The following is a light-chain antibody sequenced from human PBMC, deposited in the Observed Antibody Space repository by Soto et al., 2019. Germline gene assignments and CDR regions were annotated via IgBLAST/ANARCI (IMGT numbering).Light chain of an antibody. J-gene: IGKJ5*01. CDR3: QHYGGSGNT. V-gene: IGKV3-20*01. CDR2: GAS. CDR1: ESVTSSH. Sequence: EIVLTQSPDTLSLSPGERATLSCRASESVTSSHLAWYQQKPGQAPRLLIYGASSRGTGIPDRFRGSGSGTAGTLTNSRQEPEDGAGYHCQHYGGSGNTFGRGTRLEMK.